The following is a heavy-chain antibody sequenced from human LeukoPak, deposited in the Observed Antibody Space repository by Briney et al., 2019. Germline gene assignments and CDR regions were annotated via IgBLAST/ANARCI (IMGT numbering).Heavy chain of an antibody. V-gene: IGHV3-23*01. D-gene: IGHD6-6*01. CDR2: ISGPGPGT. CDR1: GVTFSNYA. J-gene: IGHJ4*02. CDR3: VKGSIAVRPYYFDY. Sequence: GGSLRLSCAASGVTFSNYAMSWVRQAPGKGLEWVSAISGPGPGTYYADSVTGRFTISRDNSKNTLYLQTNSLRAEDTAVYYCVKGSIAVRPYYFDYWGQGTLVTVSS.